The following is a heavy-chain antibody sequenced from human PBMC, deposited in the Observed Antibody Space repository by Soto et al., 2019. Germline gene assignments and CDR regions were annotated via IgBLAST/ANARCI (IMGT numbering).Heavy chain of an antibody. V-gene: IGHV4-31*03. CDR3: AREGDDCSGGSCYRWFDP. J-gene: IGHJ5*02. D-gene: IGHD2-15*01. CDR2: TYYSWST. Sequence: QVQLQESGPGLVKPSQTLSLTCTVSGGSISSGGYYWRWISQHPGKGLEWLWYTYYSWSTYYNTSLKTRATISLDTSTKQFSLKLSSVTASDTAVYYCAREGDDCSGGSCYRWFDPWGQGTRFTVSS. CDR1: GGSISSGGYY.